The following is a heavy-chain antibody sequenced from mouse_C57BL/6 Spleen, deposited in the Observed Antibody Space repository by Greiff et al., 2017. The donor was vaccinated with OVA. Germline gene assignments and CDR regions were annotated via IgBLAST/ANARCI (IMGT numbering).Heavy chain of an antibody. J-gene: IGHJ4*01. Sequence: EVKLVESGEGLVKPGGSLKLSCAASGFTFSSYAMSWVRQTPEKRLEWVAYISSGGDYIYYADTVKGRFTISRDNARNTLYLQMSSLKSEDTAMYYCTSYYSNYYYAMDYWGQGTSVTVSS. V-gene: IGHV5-9-1*02. CDR1: GFTFSSYA. D-gene: IGHD2-5*01. CDR3: TSYYSNYYYAMDY. CDR2: ISSGGDYI.